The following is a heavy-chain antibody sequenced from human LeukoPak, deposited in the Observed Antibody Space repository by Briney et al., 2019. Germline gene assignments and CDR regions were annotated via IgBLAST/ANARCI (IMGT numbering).Heavy chain of an antibody. D-gene: IGHD2-2*01. CDR3: ARALDILVVPGADNWLDP. CDR1: GGTFSSYA. Sequence: ASVKVSCKASGGTFSSYAISWVRQAPGQGLEWMGGIIPIFGTANYAQKFQGRVTITADESTSTAYMELSSLRSEDTAVYYCARALDILVVPGADNWLDPWGQGTPVTVSS. V-gene: IGHV1-69*13. CDR2: IIPIFGTA. J-gene: IGHJ5*02.